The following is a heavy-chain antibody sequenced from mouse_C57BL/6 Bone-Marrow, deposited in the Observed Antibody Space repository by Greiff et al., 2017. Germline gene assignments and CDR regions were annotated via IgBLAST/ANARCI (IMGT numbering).Heavy chain of an antibody. CDR3: ASWEVYYAMYF. D-gene: IGHD4-1*01. V-gene: IGHV1-81*01. Sequence: QVQLQQSGAELARPGASVKLSCKASGYTFTSYGISWVKQRTGQGLEWIGEICPRSGNTYYNDKFTGKATLTADKSSSTAYLELRSLTSEDSAVFVCASWEVYYAMYFWGQGTSVTVSS. J-gene: IGHJ4*01. CDR1: GYTFTSYG. CDR2: ICPRSGNT.